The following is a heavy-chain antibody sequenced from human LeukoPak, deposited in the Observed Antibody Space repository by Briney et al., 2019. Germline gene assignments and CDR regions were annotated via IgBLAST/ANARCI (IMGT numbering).Heavy chain of an antibody. Sequence: GGSLRLSCAASGFTFSSYEMNWVRQAPGKGLEWVSHISNSAIYYADSVKGRFTISRDNAKNSLYLQMNSLRADDTAVYYCAKILYASGTFGAFDIWGQGTMVTVSS. V-gene: IGHV3-48*03. J-gene: IGHJ3*02. CDR1: GFTFSSYE. D-gene: IGHD3-22*01. CDR2: ISNSAI. CDR3: AKILYASGTFGAFDI.